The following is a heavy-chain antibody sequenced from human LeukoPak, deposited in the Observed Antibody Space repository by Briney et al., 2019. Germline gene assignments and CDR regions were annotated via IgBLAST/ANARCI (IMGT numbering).Heavy chain of an antibody. CDR2: IRYNGNT. D-gene: IGHD4-17*01. Sequence: PSETLSLTRTVSGGSIIGYWWSWIRQPPGKGLEWIGNIRYNGNTYSNPSLKSRVTISVDTSKNQFSLKLSSVTAADTAAYYCARHRIGRDGDRADFDYWGQGTRVTVSS. V-gene: IGHV4-59*08. CDR3: ARHRIGRDGDRADFDY. J-gene: IGHJ4*02. CDR1: GGSIIGYW.